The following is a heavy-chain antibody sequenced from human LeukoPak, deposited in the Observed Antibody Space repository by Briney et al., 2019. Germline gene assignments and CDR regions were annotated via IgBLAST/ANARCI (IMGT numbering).Heavy chain of an antibody. CDR3: AKVGIFGLVTYYFDY. J-gene: IGHJ4*02. CDR2: ISWNSGLL. Sequence: GGSLRLSCAASGFTVSSNHMSWVRQAPGKGLEWVSSISWNSGLLDYADSVKGRFTISRDNAENSLYLQMNSLKAEDTAFYYCAKVGIFGLVTYYFDYWGQGTLVTVSS. D-gene: IGHD3/OR15-3a*01. CDR1: GFTVSSNH. V-gene: IGHV3-9*01.